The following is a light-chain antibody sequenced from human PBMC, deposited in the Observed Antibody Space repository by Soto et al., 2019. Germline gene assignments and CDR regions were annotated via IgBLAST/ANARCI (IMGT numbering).Light chain of an antibody. J-gene: IGLJ1*01. V-gene: IGLV1-40*01. CDR1: HSNIGAGFA. CDR2: GNN. CDR3: HSYDSRLNCYV. Sequence: QSVLTQPPSVSGAPGQRVTISCTGSHSNIGAGFAVHWYQQLPGTAPKLLIHGNNNRPSGVPDRFSGSKSDTSASLAITGLQADDEADYYSHSYDSRLNCYVFGTGTKLTVL.